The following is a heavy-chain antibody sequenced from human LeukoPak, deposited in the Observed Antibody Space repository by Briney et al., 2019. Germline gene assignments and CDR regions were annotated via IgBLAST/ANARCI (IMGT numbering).Heavy chain of an antibody. V-gene: IGHV4-4*07. D-gene: IGHD1-14*01. CDR1: GGSISSNY. J-gene: IGHJ4*02. CDR2: VYPSVST. Sequence: SETLSLTCTVSGGSISSNYWVWIRLPAGKGLEWVWRVYPSVSTIYNPYLKRRVTMSVNMSKNPFTLNLSPVTAADTAVYSSAKDKPGDHVATQADRFDYWGQGTLVTVSS. CDR3: AKDKPGDHVATQADRFDY.